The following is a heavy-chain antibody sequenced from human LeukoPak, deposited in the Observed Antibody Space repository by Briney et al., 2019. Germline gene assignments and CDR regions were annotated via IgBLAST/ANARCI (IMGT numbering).Heavy chain of an antibody. Sequence: SETLSLTCTVSGGSISSYYWSWIRQPPGKGLEWIGYIYYSGSTNYNPSLKSRVTVSVDTSKNQFSLKLSSVTAADTAVYYCARVGSEFLEWLFYGMDVWGQGTTVTVSS. CDR3: ARVGSEFLEWLFYGMDV. D-gene: IGHD3-3*01. CDR1: GGSISSYY. J-gene: IGHJ6*02. V-gene: IGHV4-59*01. CDR2: IYYSGST.